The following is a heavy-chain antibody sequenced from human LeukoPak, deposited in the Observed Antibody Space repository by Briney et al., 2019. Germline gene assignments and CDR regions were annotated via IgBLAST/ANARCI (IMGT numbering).Heavy chain of an antibody. Sequence: GRSLRLSCAASGFTFSTYAMHWVRQAPGKGLEWVAVISDDGTNKHYADSAKGRFTISRDNSKNTLYLQMNSLRPEDTAVYYCAGPRNYSPFDYWGQGTLVTVSS. J-gene: IGHJ4*02. CDR2: ISDDGTNK. V-gene: IGHV3-30*04. CDR1: GFTFSTYA. D-gene: IGHD5-18*01. CDR3: AGPRNYSPFDY.